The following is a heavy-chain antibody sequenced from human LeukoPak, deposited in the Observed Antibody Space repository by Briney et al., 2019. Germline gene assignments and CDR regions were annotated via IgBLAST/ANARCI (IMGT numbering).Heavy chain of an antibody. D-gene: IGHD5-24*01. CDR1: GYTFTSYD. Sequence: ASVKVSCKASGYTFTSYDINWVRQATGQGLEWMGGMNPNSGNTGYAQKFQGRVTITRNTSRSKAYMELSSLRSEDTAVYYCAVAKEWEMATRLGVYWGQGTLVTVSS. CDR2: MNPNSGNT. V-gene: IGHV1-8*03. J-gene: IGHJ4*02. CDR3: AVAKEWEMATRLGVY.